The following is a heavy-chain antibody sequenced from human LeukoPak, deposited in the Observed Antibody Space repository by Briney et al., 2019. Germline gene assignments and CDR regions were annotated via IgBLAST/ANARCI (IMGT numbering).Heavy chain of an antibody. Sequence: SETLSLTYTVSGGSISSYYWSWIRQTPGKGLEWIGYIYYSGSTNYNPSLKSRVTISVDTSKNQFSLKLSSVTAADTAVYYCARDKWGVRGRFFDIWGQGTMVTVSS. J-gene: IGHJ3*02. CDR1: GGSISSYY. V-gene: IGHV4-59*01. D-gene: IGHD3-10*01. CDR2: IYYSGST. CDR3: ARDKWGVRGRFFDI.